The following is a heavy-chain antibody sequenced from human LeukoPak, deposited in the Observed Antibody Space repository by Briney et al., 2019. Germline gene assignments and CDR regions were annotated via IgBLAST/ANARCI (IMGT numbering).Heavy chain of an antibody. Sequence: GGSLRLSCAASGFTFSSYAMSWVRHAPGKGLEWVSAISGSGGSTYYADSVKGRFTISRDNSKNTLYLQMNSLRAEDTAVYYCAKDIYYYDSSGPFDYWGQGTLVTVSS. V-gene: IGHV3-23*01. D-gene: IGHD3-22*01. CDR2: ISGSGGST. CDR3: AKDIYYYDSSGPFDY. J-gene: IGHJ4*02. CDR1: GFTFSSYA.